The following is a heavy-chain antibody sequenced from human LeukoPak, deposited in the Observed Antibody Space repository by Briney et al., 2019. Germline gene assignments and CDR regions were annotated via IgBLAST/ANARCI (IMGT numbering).Heavy chain of an antibody. V-gene: IGHV3-23*01. CDR2: ISASGDNT. D-gene: IGHD4-17*01. Sequence: GGSLRLSCDASGFTVNSYAMNWVRQAPGKGLEWVSVISASGDNTYYADSVKGRFTISRDDSKNTVYLRMNSLRADDTAVYHCAKGGRRHYGDYVAFWGQGTLVTVSS. CDR3: AKGGRRHYGDYVAF. J-gene: IGHJ4*02. CDR1: GFTVNSYA.